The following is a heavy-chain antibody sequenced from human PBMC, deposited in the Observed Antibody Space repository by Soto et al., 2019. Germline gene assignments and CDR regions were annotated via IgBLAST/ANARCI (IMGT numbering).Heavy chain of an antibody. V-gene: IGHV3-30*02. CDR2: MSYDGIDT. Sequence: PGGSLRLSCVVRGFIFSNNCMHWVRQTACKGLESVAFMSYDGIDTFYADSVKGRFTISRDNSKNTLFLHMSNLRAEDTAMYYCTIVRVADSALDHWGQGTLVTVSS. CDR3: TIVRVADSALDH. D-gene: IGHD6-6*01. CDR1: GFIFSNNC. J-gene: IGHJ4*02.